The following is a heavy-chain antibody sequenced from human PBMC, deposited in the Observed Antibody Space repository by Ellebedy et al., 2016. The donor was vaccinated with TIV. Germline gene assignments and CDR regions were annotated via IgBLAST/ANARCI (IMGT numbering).Heavy chain of an antibody. V-gene: IGHV4-31*03. CDR2: IYYSGST. CDR3: ARDQNYDTSGRDALDI. CDR1: GGSISSGGYY. D-gene: IGHD3-22*01. Sequence: SETLSLXXTVSGGSISSGGYYWSWIRQHPGKGLEWIGYIYYSGSTYYNPSLKSRVTISVDTSKDQFSLKLSSVTAADTAMYYCARDQNYDTSGRDALDIWGQGIMVTVSS. J-gene: IGHJ3*02.